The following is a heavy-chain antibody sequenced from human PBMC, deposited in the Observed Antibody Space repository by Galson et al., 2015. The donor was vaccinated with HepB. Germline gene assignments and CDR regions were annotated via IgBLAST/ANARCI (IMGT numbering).Heavy chain of an antibody. CDR1: GYTFTSYG. D-gene: IGHD4-23*01. CDR2: ISAYNGNT. CDR3: ARDGIPHDYGGNGCDY. Sequence: SVKVSCKASGYTFTSYGISWVRQAPGQGLEWMGWISAYNGNTNYAQKLQGRVTMTTDTSTSTAYMELRSLRSDDTAVYYCARDGIPHDYGGNGCDYWGQGTLVTVSS. V-gene: IGHV1-18*01. J-gene: IGHJ4*02.